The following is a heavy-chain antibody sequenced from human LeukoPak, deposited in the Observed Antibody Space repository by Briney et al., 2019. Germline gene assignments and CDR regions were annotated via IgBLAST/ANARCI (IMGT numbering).Heavy chain of an antibody. CDR1: GFTFSSSW. V-gene: IGHV3-74*01. D-gene: IGHD3-22*01. Sequence: PGGSLRLSCAASGFTFSSSWMHWVRQAPGKGLVWVSRINSDGRSTSSADSAKGRFTISRDNAKNTLFLHIHRRRVEDTAVYYCARGQGNYYDSSGYYFTYYFDYWGQGTLVTVSS. J-gene: IGHJ4*02. CDR2: INSDGRST. CDR3: ARGQGNYYDSSGYYFTYYFDY.